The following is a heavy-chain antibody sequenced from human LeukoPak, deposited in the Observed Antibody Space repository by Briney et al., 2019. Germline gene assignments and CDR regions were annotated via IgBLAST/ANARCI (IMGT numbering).Heavy chain of an antibody. Sequence: EPSETLSLTCAVYGGSFSGYYWSWIRQPPGKGLEWIGEINHSGSTYYNPSLKSRVTISVDTSKNQFSLKLSSVTAADTAVYYCAGDLAGYGDSQLFDPWGQGTLVTVSS. CDR3: AGDLAGYGDSQLFDP. CDR1: GGSFSGYY. J-gene: IGHJ5*02. V-gene: IGHV4-34*09. D-gene: IGHD4-17*01. CDR2: INHSGST.